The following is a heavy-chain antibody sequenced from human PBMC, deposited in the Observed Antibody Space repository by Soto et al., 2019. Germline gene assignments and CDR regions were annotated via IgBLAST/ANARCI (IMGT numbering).Heavy chain of an antibody. CDR1: GGPMSSGGFY. Sequence: QVQLQESGPGLVKPSQTLSLICTVSGGPMSSGGFYWSWIRQRPGKGLEWVGHIYYTGTTYYNPTLRSRITMSIDASKNQFSLNLTSVTAADTAAYYCTGGRGSSPPRTWGPGALVTVAS. D-gene: IGHD6-6*01. CDR2: IYYTGTT. CDR3: TGGRGSSPPRT. J-gene: IGHJ5*02. V-gene: IGHV4-31*03.